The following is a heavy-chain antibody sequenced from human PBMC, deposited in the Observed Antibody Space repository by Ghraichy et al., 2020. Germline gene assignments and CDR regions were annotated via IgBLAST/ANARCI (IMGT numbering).Heavy chain of an antibody. J-gene: IGHJ4*02. CDR3: ARERGEDDYGDSMKYYFDY. V-gene: IGHV4-4*07. D-gene: IGHD4-17*01. Sequence: SETLSLTCTVSGGSISSYYWSWIRQPAGKGLEWIGRIYTSGSTNYNPSLKSRVTMSVDTSKNQFSLKLSSVTAADTAVYYCARERGEDDYGDSMKYYFDYWGQGTLVTVSS. CDR1: GGSISSYY. CDR2: IYTSGST.